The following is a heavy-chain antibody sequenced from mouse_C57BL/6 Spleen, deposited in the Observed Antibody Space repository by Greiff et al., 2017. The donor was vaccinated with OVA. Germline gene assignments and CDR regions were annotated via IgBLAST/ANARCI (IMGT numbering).Heavy chain of an antibody. Sequence: QVQLQQSGAELVKPGASVKMSCKASGYTFTSYWITWVKQRPGQGLEWIGDFYPGSGSTNYNEKFKSKATLTVDTSSSTAYMQLSSLTSEDSAVYYCARGEPYDGYLYYFDYWGQGTTLTVSS. D-gene: IGHD2-3*01. CDR1: GYTFTSYW. CDR2: FYPGSGST. J-gene: IGHJ2*01. CDR3: ARGEPYDGYLYYFDY. V-gene: IGHV1-55*01.